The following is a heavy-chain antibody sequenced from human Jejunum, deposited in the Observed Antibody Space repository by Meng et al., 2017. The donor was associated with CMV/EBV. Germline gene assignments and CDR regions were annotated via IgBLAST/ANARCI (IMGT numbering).Heavy chain of an antibody. Sequence: TLSLACAVYGGSVSDYNWSWFRQTPGKGLEWIGEIIRGGATNYNPSLNSRLTISIDTSKNQLSLKVTSVTAADTAIYYCARGVGDYWGQGTLVTVSS. CDR2: IIRGGAT. CDR3: ARGVGDY. J-gene: IGHJ4*02. D-gene: IGHD1-26*01. V-gene: IGHV4-34*01. CDR1: GGSVSDYN.